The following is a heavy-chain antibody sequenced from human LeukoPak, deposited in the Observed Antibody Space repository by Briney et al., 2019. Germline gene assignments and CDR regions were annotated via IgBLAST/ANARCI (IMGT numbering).Heavy chain of an antibody. D-gene: IGHD6-19*01. J-gene: IGHJ4*02. Sequence: ASVKVSCKASGYTFTAYYIHWLRQAPGQGPEWMGWIKPDSGSSHYAQKFQGRVTMTRDTSRNSAYMDLTSLKSDDTALYYCARARVPIAVAGLYYFDYWGQGALVTVSS. V-gene: IGHV1-2*02. CDR2: IKPDSGSS. CDR1: GYTFTAYY. CDR3: ARARVPIAVAGLYYFDY.